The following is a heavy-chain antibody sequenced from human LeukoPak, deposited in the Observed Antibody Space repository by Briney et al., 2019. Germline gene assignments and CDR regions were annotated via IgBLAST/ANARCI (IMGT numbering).Heavy chain of an antibody. CDR3: AKEDYGDYGVGNY. D-gene: IGHD4-17*01. Sequence: PGGSLRLSCAASGFTLGTYDMYWVRQAPGKGLECVSSISRSGGSTYYADSVKGRFTISRDNSKNTLYLQMNSLRAEDTAVYYCAKEDYGDYGVGNYWGQGTLVTVSS. CDR1: GFTLGTYD. J-gene: IGHJ4*02. CDR2: ISRSGGST. V-gene: IGHV3-23*01.